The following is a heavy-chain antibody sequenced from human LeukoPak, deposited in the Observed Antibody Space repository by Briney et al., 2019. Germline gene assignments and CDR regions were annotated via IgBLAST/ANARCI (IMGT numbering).Heavy chain of an antibody. CDR2: INWNGGST. V-gene: IGHV3-20*04. CDR3: ARPGYSSSWYVYYFDY. D-gene: IGHD6-13*01. J-gene: IGHJ4*02. CDR1: GFTFDDYG. Sequence: AGGSLRLSCAASGFTFDDYGMSWVCQAPGKGLEWVSGINWNGGSTGYADSVKGRFTISRDNAKNSLYLQMNSLRADDTALYYCARPGYSSSWYVYYFDYWGQGTLVTVSS.